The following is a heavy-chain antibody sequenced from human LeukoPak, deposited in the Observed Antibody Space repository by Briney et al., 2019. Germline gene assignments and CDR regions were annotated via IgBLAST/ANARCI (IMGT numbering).Heavy chain of an antibody. V-gene: IGHV1-46*01. Sequence: ASVKVSCKASGYTFTSYYMHWVRQAPGQGLEWMGIINPSGGSASYAQKFQGRVTMTRDTSTSTVYMELSSLRSEDTAVYYCARDAYYYDSSGYYYFDYWGQGTLVTVSS. CDR1: GYTFTSYY. CDR3: ARDAYYYDSSGYYYFDY. J-gene: IGHJ4*02. CDR2: INPSGGSA. D-gene: IGHD3-22*01.